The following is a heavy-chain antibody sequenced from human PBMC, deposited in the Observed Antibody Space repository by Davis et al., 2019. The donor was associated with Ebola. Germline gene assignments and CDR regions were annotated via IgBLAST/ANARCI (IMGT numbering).Heavy chain of an antibody. CDR3: AKSYSSSYDY. CDR1: AYTFTSYW. J-gene: IGHJ4*02. CDR2: IDPSDSYT. Sequence: PGGSLRLSCTVSAYTFTSYWISWVRQMPGKGLEWMGRIDPSDSYTNYSPSFQGHVTISADKSISTAYLQWSSLKASDTAMYYCAKSYSSSYDYWGQGTLVTVSS. D-gene: IGHD6-13*01. V-gene: IGHV5-10-1*01.